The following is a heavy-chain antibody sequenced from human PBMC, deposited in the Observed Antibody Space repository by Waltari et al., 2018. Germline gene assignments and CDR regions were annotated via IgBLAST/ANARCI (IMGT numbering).Heavy chain of an antibody. J-gene: IGHJ3*02. CDR1: GFTFTSSA. Sequence: QMQLVQSGPEVKKPGTSVKVSCKASGFTFTSSAVQWVRQARGQRLEWIGWIVVGSGNTNSAQKFQERVTITRDMSTSTAYMELSSLRSEDTAVYYCAADSQYYDFWSGYNGDAFDIWGQGTMVTVSS. V-gene: IGHV1-58*01. D-gene: IGHD3-3*01. CDR2: IVVGSGNT. CDR3: AADSQYYDFWSGYNGDAFDI.